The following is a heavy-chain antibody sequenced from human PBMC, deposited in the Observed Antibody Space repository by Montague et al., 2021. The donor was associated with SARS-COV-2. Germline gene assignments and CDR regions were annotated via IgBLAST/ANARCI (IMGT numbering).Heavy chain of an antibody. J-gene: IGHJ3*02. CDR2: IYYSGST. D-gene: IGHD4-17*01. CDR1: GGSTRTSSYY. Sequence: SETLSLTCTVSGGSTRTSSYYWGWIRQPPGKGLDWIGSIYYSGSTYYNPSLKRRVTITVDTSKNQCSLKLSSVTAADTAMYYCAMRGGALDAFDIWGQGTMVIVSS. V-gene: IGHV4-39*01. CDR3: AMRGGALDAFDI.